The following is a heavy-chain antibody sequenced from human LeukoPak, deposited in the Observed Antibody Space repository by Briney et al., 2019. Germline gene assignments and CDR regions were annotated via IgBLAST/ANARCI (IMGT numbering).Heavy chain of an antibody. CDR1: GGSISSGSHY. CDR2: IYYTGVT. D-gene: IGHD3-16*01. V-gene: IGHV4-31*03. CDR3: AASSGVTLGRF. J-gene: IGHJ4*02. Sequence: SETLSLTCTVSGGSISSGSHYYNWIRQHPGKGLEWIGYIYYTGVTSYNPSLKSRVTMSVDTSMNQVSLKVTSLTAADTAVYYCAASSGVTLGRFWGQGALVTVSS.